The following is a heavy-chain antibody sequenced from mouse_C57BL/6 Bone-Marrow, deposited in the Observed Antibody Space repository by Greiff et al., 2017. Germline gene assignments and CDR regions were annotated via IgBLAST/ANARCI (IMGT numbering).Heavy chain of an antibody. CDR3: AREGSYRYMDV. CDR2: IYPRSGNT. J-gene: IGHJ1*03. CDR1: GYTFTSYG. V-gene: IGHV1-81*01. Sequence: VQLQQSGAELARPGASVKLSCTASGYTFTSYGISWVKQRTGQGLEWIGEIYPRSGNTYYNEKFKGKATLTADKSSSTAYLELRSLTSEDSADYFCAREGSYRYMDVWGTGTTVTVSS.